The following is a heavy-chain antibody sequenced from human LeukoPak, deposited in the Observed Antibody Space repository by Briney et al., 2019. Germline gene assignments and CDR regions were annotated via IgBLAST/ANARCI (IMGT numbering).Heavy chain of an antibody. J-gene: IGHJ4*02. CDR3: ARDQSLISSSWYY. CDR1: GFTVSSNY. D-gene: IGHD6-13*01. Sequence: GGSLRLSCAASGFTVSSNYMSWVRQAPGKGLEWVSVMYSGGSTYYADSVKGRFTISRDNSKNTLYLQMNSLRAEDTAVYYCARDQSLISSSWYYWGQGTLVTVSS. V-gene: IGHV3-66*01. CDR2: MYSGGST.